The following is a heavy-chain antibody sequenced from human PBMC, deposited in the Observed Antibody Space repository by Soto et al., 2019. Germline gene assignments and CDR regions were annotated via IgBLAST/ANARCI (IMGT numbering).Heavy chain of an antibody. D-gene: IGHD3-3*01. CDR3: ARDLNFWSGYYTAPYYYYGMDV. J-gene: IGHJ6*02. CDR2: INPNSGGT. CDR1: GYTFTGYY. V-gene: IGHV1-2*04. Sequence: GASVKVSCKASGYTFTGYYMHWVRQAPGQGLEWMGWINPNSGGTNYAQKFQGWVTMTRDTSISTAYMELSRLRSDDTAVYYCARDLNFWSGYYTAPYYYYGMDVWGQGTTVTVSS.